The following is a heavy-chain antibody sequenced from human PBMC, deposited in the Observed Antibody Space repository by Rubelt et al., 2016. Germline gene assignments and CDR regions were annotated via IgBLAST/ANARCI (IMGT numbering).Heavy chain of an antibody. V-gene: IGHV4-59*12. J-gene: IGHJ5*02. Sequence: QVQLQESGPGLVKPSETLSLTCTVSGGSISSYYWSWIRPPPGKGLEWIGYIYYSGSTYYSPSLKSRATISVDTSNNQFSLRLCSVTAADTAVYYCATADYYDSSGYHNWFDPGGQGTLVTVSS. D-gene: IGHD3-22*01. CDR1: GGSISSYY. CDR3: ATADYYDSSGYHNWFDP. CDR2: IYYSGST.